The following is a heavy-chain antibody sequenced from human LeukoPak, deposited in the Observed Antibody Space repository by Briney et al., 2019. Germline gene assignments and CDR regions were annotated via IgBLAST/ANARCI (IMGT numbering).Heavy chain of an antibody. D-gene: IGHD5-24*01. J-gene: IGHJ4*02. Sequence: GGSLRLSCAASGFTFSSYGMSWVRQAPGKGLEWVSGISGSGGSTFYADSVKGRFSISRDNSKNTLYLQMNSLRAEDTAVYYCAKDQRGDYWGQGTLVTVSS. CDR2: ISGSGGST. CDR3: AKDQRGDY. V-gene: IGHV3-23*01. CDR1: GFTFSSYG.